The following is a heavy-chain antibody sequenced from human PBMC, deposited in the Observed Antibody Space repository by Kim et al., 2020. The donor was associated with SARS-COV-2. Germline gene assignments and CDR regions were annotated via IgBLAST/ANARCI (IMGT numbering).Heavy chain of an antibody. CDR3: VRGMGLDAFDI. CDR2: TYSRPTWYT. J-gene: IGHJ3*02. CDR1: GDSVSSHTVS. Sequence: SQTLSLTCAISGDSVSSHTVSWNWVRQSPSRGLEWLGRTYSRPTWYTDDAVSVKGRITITPDTSKNQLSLQLHSVTPDDSAIYYCVRGMGLDAFDIWGQGTRGTV. V-gene: IGHV6-1*01. D-gene: IGHD3-16*01.